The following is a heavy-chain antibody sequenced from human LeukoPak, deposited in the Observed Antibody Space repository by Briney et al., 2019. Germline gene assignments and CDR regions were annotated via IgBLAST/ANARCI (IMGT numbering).Heavy chain of an antibody. D-gene: IGHD5/OR15-5a*01. J-gene: IGHJ4*02. CDR2: IHTSGTT. V-gene: IGHV4-4*07. CDR1: GGSISSYL. CDR3: ATEQVSASAWGFDY. Sequence: SETLSLTYTVSGGSISSYLWSWIRQSAGKRLEWLGRIHTSGTTTYSPSLQSRLTMSVDTSKSQVSLRLTSVTAADTAVYYCATEQVSASAWGFDYWGRGSLVTVSS.